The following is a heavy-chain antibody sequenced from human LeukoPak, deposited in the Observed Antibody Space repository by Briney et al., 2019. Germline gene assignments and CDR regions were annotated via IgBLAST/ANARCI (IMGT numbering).Heavy chain of an antibody. D-gene: IGHD3-10*01. CDR1: GFSFSGSA. CDR3: TRRITMVRGAPPYDYYGMEV. Sequence: GGSLKLSCAASGFSFSGSAMHWVRQASGKGLEWVGRIRSKANSYAAAYAASVKGRFTISRDDSKNTAYLQMNSLKTEDTAVYYCTRRITMVRGAPPYDYYGMEVWGKGTTVTVSS. V-gene: IGHV3-73*01. J-gene: IGHJ6*04. CDR2: IRSKANSYAA.